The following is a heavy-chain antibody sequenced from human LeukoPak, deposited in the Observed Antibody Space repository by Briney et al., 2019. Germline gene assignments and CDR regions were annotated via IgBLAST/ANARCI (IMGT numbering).Heavy chain of an antibody. CDR3: ARDRLPTTVVVPFDY. CDR1: GGSISSSSYY. J-gene: IGHJ4*02. Sequence: SETLSLTCTVSGGSISSSSYYWGWIRQPPGKGLEWIGSIYYSGSTYYNPSLKSRVTISVDTSKNQFSLKLSSVTAADTAVYYCARDRLPTTVVVPFDYWGQGTLVTVSS. D-gene: IGHD4-23*01. CDR2: IYYSGST. V-gene: IGHV4-39*07.